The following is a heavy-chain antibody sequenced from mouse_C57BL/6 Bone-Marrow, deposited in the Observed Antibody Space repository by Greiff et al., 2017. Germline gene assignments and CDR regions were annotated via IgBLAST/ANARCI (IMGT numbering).Heavy chain of an antibody. CDR2: LDPSDSYT. CDR3: ATSSPRWYFEG. D-gene: IGHD1-1*01. Sequence: VQLQQPGAELVMPGASVKLSCKASGYTFTSYWMHWVKQRPGQGLEWIGELDPSDSYTNYNQKVKGKSTLTVDKSSSTAYWQLSSLTSEDSAVYYGATSSPRWYFEGWGTGTTVTVSS. CDR1: GYTFTSYW. J-gene: IGHJ1*03. V-gene: IGHV1-69*01.